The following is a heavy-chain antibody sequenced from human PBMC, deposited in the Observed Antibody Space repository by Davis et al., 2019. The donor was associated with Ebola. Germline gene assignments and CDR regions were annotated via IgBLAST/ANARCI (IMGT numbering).Heavy chain of an antibody. CDR3: ARSYGAGNWFDP. J-gene: IGHJ5*02. Sequence: AASVKVSCKASGYTFTSHYMHWVRQATGQGLEWMGWMNPDSGNTGYVQKFQGRVTMTRNTSISTAYMELSSLRSEDTAVYYCARSYGAGNWFDPWGQGTLVTVSS. V-gene: IGHV1-8*02. CDR2: MNPDSGNT. CDR1: GYTFTSHY. D-gene: IGHD4-17*01.